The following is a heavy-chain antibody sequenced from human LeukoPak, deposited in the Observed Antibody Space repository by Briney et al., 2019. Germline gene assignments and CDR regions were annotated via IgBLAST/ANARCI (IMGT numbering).Heavy chain of an antibody. CDR3: ARELIDFHDHTNKGFFDS. J-gene: IGHJ4*02. D-gene: IGHD3/OR15-3a*01. CDR1: GYTFTGYY. Sequence: ASVKVSCKTSGYTFTGYYIHLLRQAPGQGLEWMPWIDPNSGGTNYAHKFKGRVTMTRDTSISTAYMEVSSLRSDDTAVYYCARELIDFHDHTNKGFFDSWGQGTLVTVSS. CDR2: IDPNSGGT. V-gene: IGHV1-2*02.